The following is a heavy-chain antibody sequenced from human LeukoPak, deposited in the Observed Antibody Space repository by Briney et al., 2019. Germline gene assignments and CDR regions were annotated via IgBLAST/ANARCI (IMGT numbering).Heavy chain of an antibody. D-gene: IGHD4/OR15-4a*01. CDR2: INHSGST. V-gene: IGHV4-34*01. CDR1: NGSLSEYY. J-gene: IGHJ4*02. Sequence: SETLSLTCAVYNGSLSEYYWSWIRQPPGKGLEWIGEINHSGSTTYNPSLQSRVTMSVDTSKNQFSLEVSSVTAADTAVYYCAGWDAHYHFFDYWVPGIPLTVSS. CDR3: AGWDAHYHFFDY.